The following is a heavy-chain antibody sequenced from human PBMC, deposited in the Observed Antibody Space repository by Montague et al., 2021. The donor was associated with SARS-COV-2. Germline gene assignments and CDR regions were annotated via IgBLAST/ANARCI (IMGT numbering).Heavy chain of an antibody. CDR3: ARLGFVELWLNLGWCDP. V-gene: IGHV4-39*01. CDR2: VYYSGST. Sequence: SETLSLTCSVSGDSIRSSGYYWGWIRQPPGKGLEWIGTVYYSGSTNYNPSLKSRVTMPVDTSKNQFSLELRSVTAADTAVYYCARLGFVELWLNLGWCDPWGQGTLVTVSS. D-gene: IGHD3-16*02. J-gene: IGHJ5*02. CDR1: GDSIRSSGYY.